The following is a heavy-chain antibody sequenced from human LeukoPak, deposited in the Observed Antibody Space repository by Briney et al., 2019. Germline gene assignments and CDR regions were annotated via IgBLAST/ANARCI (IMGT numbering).Heavy chain of an antibody. V-gene: IGHV3-48*01. D-gene: IGHD3-3*01. CDR2: ISSSSSTI. CDR1: GFTFSSYE. CDR3: AREFFWSGYYQYYYYMDV. J-gene: IGHJ6*03. Sequence: GGSLRLSCAASGFTFSSYEMNWVRQAPGKGLEWVSYISSSSSTIYYADSVKGRFTISRDNAKNSLYLQMNSLRAEDTAVYYCAREFFWSGYYQYYYYMDVWGKGTTVTVSS.